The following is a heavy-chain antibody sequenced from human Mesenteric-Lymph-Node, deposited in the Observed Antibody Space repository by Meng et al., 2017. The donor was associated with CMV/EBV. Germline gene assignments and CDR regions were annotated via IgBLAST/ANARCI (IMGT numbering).Heavy chain of an antibody. Sequence: SETLSLTCTVSGGSISSSSYYWGWIRQPPGKGLEWIGSIYYSGSTYYNPSLKSRVTISVDTSKNQFSLKLNSVTAADTAVYYCSRAEGLSGGSQNDAFDIWGQGTMVTVSS. D-gene: IGHD2-15*01. CDR3: SRAEGLSGGSQNDAFDI. J-gene: IGHJ3*02. CDR2: IYYSGST. V-gene: IGHV4-39*07. CDR1: GGSISSSSYY.